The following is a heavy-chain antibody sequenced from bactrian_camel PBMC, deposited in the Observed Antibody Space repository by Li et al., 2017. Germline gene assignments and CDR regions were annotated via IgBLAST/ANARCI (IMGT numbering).Heavy chain of an antibody. J-gene: IGHJ4*01. CDR1: GFTFSSYY. D-gene: IGHD4*01. CDR3: ASGPPTGTLATMLRKPQLWLN. CDR2: IYTGGGST. Sequence: QLVESGGGSVQAGGSLRLSCAASGFTFSSYYINWVRQAPGKGLEWVSSIYTGGGSTYYADSVKGRFTISKDNAKNTLYLQMNNLKPEDTAMNFCASGPPTGTLATMLRKPQLWLNWGQGTQVTVS. V-gene: IGHV3S28*01.